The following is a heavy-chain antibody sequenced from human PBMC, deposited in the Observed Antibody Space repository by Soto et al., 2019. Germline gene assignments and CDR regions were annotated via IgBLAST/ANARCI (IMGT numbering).Heavy chain of an antibody. D-gene: IGHD3-9*01. CDR3: ARVRRYFDGSAGH. CDR1: GDTFTNFD. Sequence: GASVKVSWEASGDTFTNFDINWVRQAAGQGLELMGWMNSKTGNTGYAPKFQGRVTMTRNTSPCTAYMELNRLRSEDTAVYYWARVRRYFDGSAGHWGQGTLVTVSS. V-gene: IGHV1-8*01. J-gene: IGHJ4*02. CDR2: MNSKTGNT.